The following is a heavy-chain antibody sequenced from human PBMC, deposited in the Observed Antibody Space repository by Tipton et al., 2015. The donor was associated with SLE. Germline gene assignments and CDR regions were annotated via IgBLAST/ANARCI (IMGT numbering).Heavy chain of an antibody. CDR3: ARVSSSGWYDLDY. V-gene: IGHV4-34*01. CDR1: GGSFSGYY. D-gene: IGHD6-19*01. CDR2: INHSGST. J-gene: IGHJ4*02. Sequence: TLSLTCAVYGGSFSGYYWSWIRQPPGKGLEWIGEINHSGSTNYNPSLKSRVTISVDTSKNQFSLKLSSVTAADTAVYYCARVSSSGWYDLDYWGQGTLVTVSS.